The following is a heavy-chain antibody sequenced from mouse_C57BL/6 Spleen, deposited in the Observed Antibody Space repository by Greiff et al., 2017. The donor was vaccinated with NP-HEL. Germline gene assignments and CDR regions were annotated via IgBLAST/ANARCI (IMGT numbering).Heavy chain of an antibody. V-gene: IGHV5-4*01. D-gene: IGHD1-1*02. J-gene: IGHJ3*01. Sequence: EVQRVESGGGLVKPGGSLKLSCAASGFTFSSYAMSWVRQTPEKRLEWVATISDGGSYTYYPDNVKGRFTISRDNAKNNLYLQMSHLKSEDTAMYYCARDPGTGVAYWGQGTLVTVSA. CDR1: GFTFSSYA. CDR2: ISDGGSYT. CDR3: ARDPGTGVAY.